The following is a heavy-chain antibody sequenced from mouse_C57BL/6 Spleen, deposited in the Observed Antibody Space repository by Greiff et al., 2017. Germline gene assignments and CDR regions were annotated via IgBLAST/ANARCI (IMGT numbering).Heavy chain of an antibody. CDR3: ARESGYEC. CDR1: GYTFTDYN. CDR2: IHPNNGGT. V-gene: IGHV1-18*01. Sequence: EVQLQQSGPELVKPGASVKIPCKASGYTFTDYNMDWVKQSHGQSLEWIGDIHPNNGGTIYNQKFKGKATLTVDKSSSTAYMKLRSLTSDDTAVYDGARESGYECWGKGTTLTVSS. J-gene: IGHJ2*01. D-gene: IGHD1-2*01.